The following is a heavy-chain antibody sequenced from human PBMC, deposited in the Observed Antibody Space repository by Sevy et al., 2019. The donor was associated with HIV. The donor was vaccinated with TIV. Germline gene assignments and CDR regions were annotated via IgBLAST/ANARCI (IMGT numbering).Heavy chain of an antibody. CDR1: GYTFTGYY. CDR2: INPNSGGT. V-gene: IGHV1-2*02. Sequence: ASVKVSCKASGYTFTGYYMHWVRQAPGQGLEWMGWINPNSGGTNYAQKFQGRVTMTRDTSISTAYMELSRLRSDDTAVYYCARGKHDSSGLWFDPWGQGTLVTVSS. D-gene: IGHD3-22*01. CDR3: ARGKHDSSGLWFDP. J-gene: IGHJ5*02.